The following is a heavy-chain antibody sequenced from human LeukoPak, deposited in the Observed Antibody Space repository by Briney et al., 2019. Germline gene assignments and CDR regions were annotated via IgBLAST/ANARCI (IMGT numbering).Heavy chain of an antibody. CDR2: INPNSGGT. CDR3: TREEVSDSSGSANDY. CDR1: GYTFTGYY. J-gene: IGHJ4*02. D-gene: IGHD3-22*01. Sequence: GASVKVSCKASGYTFTGYYIHWVRQAPGQGLEWMGLINPNSGGTNYAQKSQNRVSMTRDTSISTAYMELNSLTSDDTAVYYCTREEVSDSSGSANDYWGQGTLVTVSS. V-gene: IGHV1-2*02.